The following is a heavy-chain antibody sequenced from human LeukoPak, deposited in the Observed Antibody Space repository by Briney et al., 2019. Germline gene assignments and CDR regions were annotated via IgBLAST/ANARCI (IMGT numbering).Heavy chain of an antibody. D-gene: IGHD4-17*01. V-gene: IGHV1-3*03. J-gene: IGHJ5*02. CDR2: INAGNGNT. Sequence: ASVKVSCKASGYTFTTYAMNWVRQAPGQGLEWMGWINAGNGNTKYSQEFQGRVTITRDTSASTAYMELSSLRSEDMAVYYCARGNDYGDYSIDPWGQGTLVTVSS. CDR3: ARGNDYGDYSIDP. CDR1: GYTFTTYA.